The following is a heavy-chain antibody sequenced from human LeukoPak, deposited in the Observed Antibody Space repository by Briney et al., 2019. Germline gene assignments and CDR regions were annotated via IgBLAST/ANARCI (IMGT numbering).Heavy chain of an antibody. CDR2: IYYSGST. CDR3: ARQRADYYYYYVDV. J-gene: IGHJ6*03. CDR1: GGSISSTIYY. Sequence: SETLSLTCTVSGGSISSTIYYWGWIRQPPGKGLECIGSIYYSGSTYYNSSLTSRVTISVDTSINQFSLKLGSVTAADTAVYYCARQRADYYYYYVDVWGEGTTVAVS. V-gene: IGHV4-39*01.